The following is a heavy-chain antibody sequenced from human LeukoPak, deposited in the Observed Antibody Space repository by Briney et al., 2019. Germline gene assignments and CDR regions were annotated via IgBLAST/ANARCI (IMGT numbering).Heavy chain of an antibody. CDR1: GYTFTSYG. J-gene: IGHJ4*02. CDR2: ISAYNGNT. D-gene: IGHD3-22*01. CDR3: ARVYDSSGYYYRGYFDY. V-gene: IGHV1-18*01. Sequence: ASVKVSCKASGYTFTSYGISWVRQAPGQGLEWMGWISAYNGNTNYAQKLQGRVTMTTDTSTSTAYMELRSLRSDDTAVYYCARVYDSSGYYYRGYFDYWGQGTLVTVSS.